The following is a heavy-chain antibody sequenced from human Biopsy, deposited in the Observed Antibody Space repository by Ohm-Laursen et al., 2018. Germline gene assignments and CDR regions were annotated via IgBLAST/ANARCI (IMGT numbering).Heavy chain of an antibody. Sequence: GTLSLTCTVSGDSISSYYWSWIRQPPGKGLQWIGYVYYTGSTDYNPSLQSRVTIPVDTSKNHCSLRLRSVTPADTAIYYCARDRGYYSDRTVPAYFDLWGRGTLVTVSS. J-gene: IGHJ2*01. CDR2: VYYTGST. CDR1: GDSISSYY. D-gene: IGHD3-22*01. V-gene: IGHV4-59*01. CDR3: ARDRGYYSDRTVPAYFDL.